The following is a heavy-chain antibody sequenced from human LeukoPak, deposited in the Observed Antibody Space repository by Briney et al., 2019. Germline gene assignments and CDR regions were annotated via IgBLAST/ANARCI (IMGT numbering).Heavy chain of an antibody. J-gene: IGHJ4*02. D-gene: IGHD5-18*01. Sequence: GGSLRLSCAVSGLTFSSSWMDWVRQAPGKGLEWVASINPDGNKKYSADSVKGRFTISRDNAENSLYLQMNSQRVEDTAFYYCARDLAYSRLDYWGQGMLVTVSS. CDR1: GLTFSSSW. CDR3: ARDLAYSRLDY. V-gene: IGHV3-7*01. CDR2: INPDGNKK.